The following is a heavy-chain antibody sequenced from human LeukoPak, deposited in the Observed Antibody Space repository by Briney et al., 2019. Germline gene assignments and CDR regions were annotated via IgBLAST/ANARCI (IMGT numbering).Heavy chain of an antibody. J-gene: IGHJ5*02. V-gene: IGHV3-23*01. CDR2: ISSGGGNT. CDR3: ANRISGSSS. CDR1: GFTFSSYA. D-gene: IGHD1-26*01. Sequence: GGSLRLSCAASGFTFSSYAMSWIRQAPGKGLEWVSAISSGGGNTDYADSVKGRFTISRDNSKNTVFLQMNSLRVDDTGVYYCANRISGSSSWGQGTLVTVSS.